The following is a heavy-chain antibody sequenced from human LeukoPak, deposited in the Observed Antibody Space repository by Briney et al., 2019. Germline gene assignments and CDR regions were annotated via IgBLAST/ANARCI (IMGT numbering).Heavy chain of an antibody. CDR1: GYTFTSYH. CDR2: INPSGGTT. V-gene: IGHV1-46*01. D-gene: IGHD6-6*01. Sequence: GASVKVSCKASGYTFTSYHMHWVRQAPGQGLEWMGIINPSGGTTNYAQKFRGRVTMTRDMSTSTVYMELSSLRSEDTAVYYCARELISHIAARPFDYWGQGTLVTVSS. CDR3: ARELISHIAARPFDY. J-gene: IGHJ4*02.